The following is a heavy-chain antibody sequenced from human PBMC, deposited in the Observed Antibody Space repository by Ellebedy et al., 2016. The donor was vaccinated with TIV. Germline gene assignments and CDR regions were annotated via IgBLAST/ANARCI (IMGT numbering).Heavy chain of an antibody. CDR1: GFSFTNAW. J-gene: IGHJ3*01. D-gene: IGHD4-23*01. Sequence: GESLKISCAASGFSFTNAWLYWIRQAPGKGLEWVSYISSSGSTIYYADSVKGRFTISRDNAKNSLYLQMNSLRAEDTAIYYCARDPVGVGPAFDVWGQGTMVTVSS. V-gene: IGHV3-11*01. CDR3: ARDPVGVGPAFDV. CDR2: ISSSGSTI.